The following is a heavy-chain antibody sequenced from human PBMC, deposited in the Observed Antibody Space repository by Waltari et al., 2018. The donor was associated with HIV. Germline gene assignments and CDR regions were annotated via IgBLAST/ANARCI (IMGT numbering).Heavy chain of an antibody. J-gene: IGHJ6*02. CDR1: GFTFSSYW. CDR2: IKQDGSEK. V-gene: IGHV3-7*01. Sequence: EVQLVESGGGLVQPGGSLRLSCAASGFTFSSYWMSWVGQAPGKGLEWVANIKQDGSEKYYADSVKGRFTISRDNAKNSLYLQMNSLRAEDTAVYYCARDRFWSGYRSPYYYYGMDVWGQGTTGTVSS. D-gene: IGHD3-3*01. CDR3: ARDRFWSGYRSPYYYYGMDV.